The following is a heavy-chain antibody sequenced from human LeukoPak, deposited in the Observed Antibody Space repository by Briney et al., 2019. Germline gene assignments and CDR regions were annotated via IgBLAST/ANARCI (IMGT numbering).Heavy chain of an antibody. CDR3: AREKPKAVDFWSGYYPEPPHYYFDY. V-gene: IGHV4-34*01. CDR2: INHSGST. D-gene: IGHD3-3*01. CDR1: GFTFSSYA. Sequence: GSLRLSCAASGFTFSSYAMSWVRQAPGKGLEWIGEINHSGSTNYNPSLKSRVTMSVDTSKNQFSLKLSSVTAADTAVYYCAREKPKAVDFWSGYYPEPPHYYFDYWGQGTLVTVSS. J-gene: IGHJ4*02.